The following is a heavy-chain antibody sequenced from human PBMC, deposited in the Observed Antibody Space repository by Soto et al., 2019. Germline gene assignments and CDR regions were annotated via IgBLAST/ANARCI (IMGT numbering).Heavy chain of an antibody. Sequence: SETLSLTCTVSGDSINRGGSYWTWIRQHPGKGLEWIGYIYYSGSTYYNPSLKSRVTISVDRSKNQFSLKLSSVPAADTAVYYCARVPDRWGQGTLVTVSS. D-gene: IGHD2-2*01. J-gene: IGHJ5*02. CDR1: GDSINRGGSY. CDR2: IYYSGST. V-gene: IGHV4-30-4*01. CDR3: ARVPDR.